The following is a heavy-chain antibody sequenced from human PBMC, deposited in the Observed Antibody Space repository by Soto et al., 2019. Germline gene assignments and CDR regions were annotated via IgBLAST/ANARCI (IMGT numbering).Heavy chain of an antibody. V-gene: IGHV3-23*01. J-gene: IGHJ4*02. CDR3: AKDRSRGITVPADY. CDR1: GFTFSSYA. Sequence: EVQLLESGGALVQPGGSLRLSCAASGFTFSSYAMSWVRQAPGKGLEWVSAISVSGDITYYADSVKGSFSISRDNSKDTMYLQMNSLRAEDTAIYYCAKDRSRGITVPADYWGQGTLVTVSS. D-gene: IGHD4-17*01. CDR2: ISVSGDIT.